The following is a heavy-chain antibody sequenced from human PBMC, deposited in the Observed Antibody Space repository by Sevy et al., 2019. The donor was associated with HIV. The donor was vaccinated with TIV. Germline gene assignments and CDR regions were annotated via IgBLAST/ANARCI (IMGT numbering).Heavy chain of an antibody. J-gene: IGHJ4*02. CDR3: ARDRRNYAGQYFDY. V-gene: IGHV3-21*01. Sequence: GGSLRLSCAASGFTFSSYSFHWVRQAPGKGLEWVSSISGLSNYIYYSDSMKGRFTISRDNAKNSLYLHMSSLRADDTAVYYCARDRRNYAGQYFDYWGQGTLVTVSS. CDR1: GFTFSSYS. D-gene: IGHD1-7*01. CDR2: ISGLSNYI.